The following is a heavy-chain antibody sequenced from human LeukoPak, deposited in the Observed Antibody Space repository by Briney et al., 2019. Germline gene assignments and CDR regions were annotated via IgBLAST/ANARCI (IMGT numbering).Heavy chain of an antibody. CDR2: IRYNGNNQ. V-gene: IGHV3-30*02. D-gene: IGHD5-18*01. CDR3: AKAVQLWNYFDY. Sequence: GGSLRLSCAASGFTFSSYGMHWVRQAPGKGLEWVAFIRYNGNNQYYADSVKGRFTISRDNSKNSLYLQMNSLRAEDTALYYCAKAVQLWNYFDYWGQGSLVTVSS. J-gene: IGHJ4*02. CDR1: GFTFSSYG.